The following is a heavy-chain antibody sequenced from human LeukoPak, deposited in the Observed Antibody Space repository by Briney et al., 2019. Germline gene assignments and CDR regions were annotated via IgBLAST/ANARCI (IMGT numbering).Heavy chain of an antibody. J-gene: IGHJ6*03. D-gene: IGHD6-6*01. CDR2: ISYDGSNK. CDR1: GFTFSSYA. CDR3: AREYSSSSGYYYYYMDV. Sequence: GGSLRLSCAASGFTFSSYAMHWVRQAPGKGLEWVAVISYDGSNKYYADSVKGRFTISRDNSKNTLYLQMNSLRAEGTAVYYCAREYSSSSGYYYYYMDVWGKGTTVTVSS. V-gene: IGHV3-30-3*01.